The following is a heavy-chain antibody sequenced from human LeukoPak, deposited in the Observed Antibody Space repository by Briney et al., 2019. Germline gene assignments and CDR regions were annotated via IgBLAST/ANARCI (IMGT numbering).Heavy chain of an antibody. CDR3: ATLTMSGLGIIPPAS. CDR1: GGPISSSY. D-gene: IGHD3/OR15-3a*01. J-gene: IGHJ5*02. Sequence: PSETLSLTCTVSGGPISSSYWSWIRQPPGKGLEWIGYIYHSGSTYYNPSLKSRVTISVDRSKNQFSLSLASVTAADTAVYYCATLTMSGLGIIPPASWGQGTLVTVSS. CDR2: IYHSGST. V-gene: IGHV4-59*04.